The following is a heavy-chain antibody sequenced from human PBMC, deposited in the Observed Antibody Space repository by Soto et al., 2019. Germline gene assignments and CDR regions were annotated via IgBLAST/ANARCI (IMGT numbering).Heavy chain of an antibody. Sequence: SETLSLTCAVSGGSISGSNWWSWVRQPPGKGLEWIGEIYHSGSTNYNPSLKGRVTISVDKSKNQFSLKLSSVTAADTAVYYCARDISTPYSSGWYQPGDAFDIWGQGTMVTVSS. V-gene: IGHV4-4*02. CDR2: IYHSGST. D-gene: IGHD6-19*01. J-gene: IGHJ3*02. CDR3: ARDISTPYSSGWYQPGDAFDI. CDR1: GGSISGSNW.